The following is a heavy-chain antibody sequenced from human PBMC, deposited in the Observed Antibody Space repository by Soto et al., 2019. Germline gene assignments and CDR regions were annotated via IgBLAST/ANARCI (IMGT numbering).Heavy chain of an antibody. J-gene: IGHJ4*02. V-gene: IGHV6-1*01. CDR2: TYYRSKWYN. CDR1: GDSVSSSSAA. D-gene: IGHD3-3*01. CDR3: ARVPHDYGDFWYFDY. Sequence: SQTLSLTCAISGDSVSSSSAAWNWIRQSPSRGLEWLGRTYYRSKWYNDYAISVKSRITINPDTSKNQFSLQLNSVTPEDTALYYCARVPHDYGDFWYFDYWGPGTLVTVSS.